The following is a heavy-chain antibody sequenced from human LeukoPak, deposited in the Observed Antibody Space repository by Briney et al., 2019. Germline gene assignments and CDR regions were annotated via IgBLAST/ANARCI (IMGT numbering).Heavy chain of an antibody. D-gene: IGHD6-13*01. CDR3: AREVSSRGSYYFDS. CDR1: GGPFSSDGYN. J-gene: IGHJ4*02. Sequence: SQTLSLTCTVSGGPFSSDGYNWSWIRQPPGKGLEWIGYIYHGGTTNYNPALKSRVTISIDMSKNQFSLKLSSVTAADTAVYYCAREVSSRGSYYFDSWGQGTLVTVSS. V-gene: IGHV4-30-2*01. CDR2: IYHGGTT.